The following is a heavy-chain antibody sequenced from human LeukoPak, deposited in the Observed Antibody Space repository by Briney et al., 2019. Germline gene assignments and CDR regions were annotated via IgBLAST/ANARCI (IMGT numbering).Heavy chain of an antibody. D-gene: IGHD6-13*01. CDR1: GYTFTSYD. J-gene: IGHJ4*02. CDR2: MNPNSGNT. V-gene: IGHV1-8*01. CDR3: ARSYSSSWYDPSLWYYFDY. Sequence: GASVKVSCKAYGYTFTSYDINWVRQATGQGLEWMGWMNPNSGNTGYAQKFQGRVTMTRNTSISTAYMELSSLRSEDTAVYYCARSYSSSWYDPSLWYYFDYWGQGTLVTVSS.